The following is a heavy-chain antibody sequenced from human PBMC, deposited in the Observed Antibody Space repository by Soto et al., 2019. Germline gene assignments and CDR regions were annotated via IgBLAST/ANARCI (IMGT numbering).Heavy chain of an antibody. Sequence: GGSLRLSCAASGFTFSSYWMHWVRQAPGKGLVWVSRINSDGSSTSYADSVKGRFTISRDNAKNTLYLQMNSLRAEDTAVYYCARRGGYYYGMDVWGQGTTVTASS. V-gene: IGHV3-74*01. D-gene: IGHD2-15*01. CDR3: ARRGGYYYGMDV. J-gene: IGHJ6*02. CDR1: GFTFSSYW. CDR2: INSDGSST.